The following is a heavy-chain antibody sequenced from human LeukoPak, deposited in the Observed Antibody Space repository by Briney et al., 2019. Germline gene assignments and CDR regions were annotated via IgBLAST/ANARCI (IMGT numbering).Heavy chain of an antibody. J-gene: IGHJ3*02. CDR3: ARLKYSSSWYDAFDI. CDR1: GYFISSGYY. Sequence: PSETLSITCAVSGYFISSGYYWGWIRQPPGKGLEWIGSIYHSGSTYYNPSLKSRVTISVDTSKNQFSLKLSSVTAADTAVYYCARLKYSSSWYDAFDIWGQGTMVTVSS. D-gene: IGHD6-13*01. CDR2: IYHSGST. V-gene: IGHV4-38-2*01.